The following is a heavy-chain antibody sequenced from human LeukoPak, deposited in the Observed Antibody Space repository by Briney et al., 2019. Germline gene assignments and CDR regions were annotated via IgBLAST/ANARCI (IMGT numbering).Heavy chain of an antibody. V-gene: IGHV4-30-4*08. D-gene: IGHD6-13*01. CDR3: ARVDVSQLVFDY. CDR2: IYYSGST. J-gene: IGHJ4*01. CDR1: GGSNSSGDYY. Sequence: SETQSLTCTVSGGSNSSGDYYWSWIRQPPGTGLEWIGYIYYSGSTYYSPSLKSRVTISVDTSKNQFSLKLSSVTAADTAVYYCARVDVSQLVFDYWGQGTLVTVSS.